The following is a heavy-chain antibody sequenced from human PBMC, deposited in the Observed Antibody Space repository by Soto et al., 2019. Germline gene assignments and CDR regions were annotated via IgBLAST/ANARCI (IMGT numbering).Heavy chain of an antibody. V-gene: IGHV3-49*03. D-gene: IGHD2-2*01. CDR1: GFTFGDYA. CDR3: TSGYCSSTSCSSNY. CDR2: IRSKAYGGTT. Sequence: GGSLRLSCTASGFTFGDYAMSWFRQAPGKGLEWVGFIRSKAYGGTTEYAASVKGRFTISRDDSKSIAYLQMNSLKTEDTAVYYCTSGYCSSTSCSSNYWGQGTLVTVSS. J-gene: IGHJ4*02.